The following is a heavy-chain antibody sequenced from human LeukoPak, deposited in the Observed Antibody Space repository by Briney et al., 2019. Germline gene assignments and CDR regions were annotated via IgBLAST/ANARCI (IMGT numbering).Heavy chain of an antibody. Sequence: GGSLRPSCAASGLTFSTYGIHWVRQAPGKGREWVVVIWFDGSNKYYADSVKGRFTISRDNAKNSLYLQMNSLRGEDTALYYCARGPSLYYYDSSGYPYYFDYWGQGTLVTVSS. CDR1: GLTFSTYG. D-gene: IGHD3-22*01. J-gene: IGHJ4*02. CDR2: IWFDGSNK. V-gene: IGHV3-33*01. CDR3: ARGPSLYYYDSSGYPYYFDY.